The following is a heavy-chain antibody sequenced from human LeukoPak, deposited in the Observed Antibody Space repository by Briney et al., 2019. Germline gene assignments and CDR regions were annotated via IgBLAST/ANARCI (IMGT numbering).Heavy chain of an antibody. CDR1: GYTFTSYD. CDR2: MNPNSGNT. Sequence: ASVKVSCKASGYTFTSYDINWVRQATGQGLEWMGWMNPNSGNTGYAQKFQGRVTITRNTSISTAYMELSSLRSEDTAVYYCARASTVTTVFHYYYYMDVWGKGTTVTVSS. D-gene: IGHD4-17*01. J-gene: IGHJ6*03. CDR3: ARASTVTTVFHYYYYMDV. V-gene: IGHV1-8*03.